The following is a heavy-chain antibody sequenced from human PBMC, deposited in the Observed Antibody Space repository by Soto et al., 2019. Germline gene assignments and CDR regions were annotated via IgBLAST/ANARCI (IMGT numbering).Heavy chain of an antibody. CDR1: GGSISSYY. CDR2: VYYSGST. D-gene: IGHD3-16*02. CDR3: ARGEVNDFVWGSYRHPTFDY. V-gene: IGHV4-59*01. Sequence: QVQLQESGPGLVKPSETLSLTCTVSGGSISSYYWSWVRQPPGKGLECIGYVYYSGSTNYNPSFKRRVTISVDTSKNRFSRKRSSVTAADTPVYFCARGEVNDFVWGSYRHPTFDYWGQGTLVTVSS. J-gene: IGHJ4*02.